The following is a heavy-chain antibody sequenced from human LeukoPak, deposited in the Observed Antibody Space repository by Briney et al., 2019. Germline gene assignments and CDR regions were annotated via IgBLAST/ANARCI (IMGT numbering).Heavy chain of an antibody. D-gene: IGHD6-19*01. Sequence: SETLSLTCTVSGGSISTYYWTWFRQPAGKGLEWIRRIYTTGFTTYNPSLNIRVTMSVDTSNNQFSLNLHSVTAADTAIYYCVRETVAGVGTRLFNWFDAWGQGTLVTVSS. V-gene: IGHV4-4*07. CDR3: VRETVAGVGTRLFNWFDA. CDR1: GGSISTYY. J-gene: IGHJ5*02. CDR2: IYTTGFT.